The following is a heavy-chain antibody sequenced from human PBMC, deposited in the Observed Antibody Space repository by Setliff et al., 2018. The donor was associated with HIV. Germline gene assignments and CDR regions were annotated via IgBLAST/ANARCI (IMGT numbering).Heavy chain of an antibody. V-gene: IGHV4-34*01. Sequence: SETLSLTCAVYGGSFSGYYWSWIRQPPGKGLEWIGEINHSGDTNYNPSLKSRVTISVDTSKNQFSLNLNPVTAADTAVYYCARLGAEDFSDYDWVDYWGQGTLVTVSS. CDR1: GGSFSGYY. J-gene: IGHJ4*02. CDR2: INHSGDT. D-gene: IGHD5-12*01. CDR3: ARLGAEDFSDYDWVDY.